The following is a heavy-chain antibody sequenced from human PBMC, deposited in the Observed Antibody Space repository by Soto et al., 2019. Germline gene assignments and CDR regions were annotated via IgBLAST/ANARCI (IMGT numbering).Heavy chain of an antibody. D-gene: IGHD3-10*02. CDR2: ISGGGGST. V-gene: IGHV3-23*01. CDR3: FFQAEDGIRDVRSVSAFLLNRSSDL. J-gene: IGHJ2*01. Sequence: EKGLEWVSAISGGGGSTYYADSVKGRFTISRDNSKNTLYLQMNSLRAEDTAVYFFFFQAEDGIRDVRSVSAFLLNRSSDL.